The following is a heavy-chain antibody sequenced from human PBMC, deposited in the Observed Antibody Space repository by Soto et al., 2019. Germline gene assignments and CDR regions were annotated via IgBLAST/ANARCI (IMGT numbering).Heavy chain of an antibody. CDR3: ARHVVGDNWFDP. V-gene: IGHV4-39*01. J-gene: IGHJ5*02. CDR1: GGSISSSSYY. D-gene: IGHD2-15*01. Sequence: SETLSLTCTVSGGSISSSSYYWGWIRQPPGKGLEWIGSIYYSGSTYYNPSLKSRVTISVDTSKNQFSLKLSSVTAADTAVYYCARHVVGDNWFDPWGQGTLVTVSS. CDR2: IYYSGST.